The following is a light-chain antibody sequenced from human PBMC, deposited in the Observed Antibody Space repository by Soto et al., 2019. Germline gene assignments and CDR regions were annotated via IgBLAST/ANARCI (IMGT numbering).Light chain of an antibody. CDR1: QTVTGSY. CDR3: QQHSNWPLT. Sequence: EIVLTQSPDTLSLSPGERATLSCRASQTVTGSYLAWYQQKPGQAPRLLIYGASNRATGIPDRFSGSGSGTDFTLTISRLDPEDFTVYYCQQHSNWPLTFGGGTRVEIK. J-gene: IGKJ4*01. CDR2: GAS. V-gene: IGKV3D-20*02.